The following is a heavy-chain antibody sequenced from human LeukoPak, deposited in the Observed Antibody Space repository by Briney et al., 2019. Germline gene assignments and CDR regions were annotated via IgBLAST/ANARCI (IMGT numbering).Heavy chain of an antibody. CDR2: INHSGST. CDR3: ARGGGHSGYYLDY. D-gene: IGHD3-22*01. Sequence: SETLSLTCAAYGGSFSRYYWSWIRQPPGKGLEWIGEINHSGSTNYNPSLKSRVSISVDTSKNHFSLKVNSVTAADTAVYYCARGGGHSGYYLDYWGQGTLVTVSS. V-gene: IGHV4-34*01. J-gene: IGHJ4*02. CDR1: GGSFSRYY.